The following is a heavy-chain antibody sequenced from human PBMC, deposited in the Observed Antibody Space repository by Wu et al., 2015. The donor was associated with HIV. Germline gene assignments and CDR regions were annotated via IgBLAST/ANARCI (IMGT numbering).Heavy chain of an antibody. CDR1: GYSFISYD. CDR2: MNPKSGNT. CDR3: VRGGEIRGYVLRTFYL. V-gene: IGHV1-8*01. Sequence: QVQLVQSGAEVKKPGASVKVSCKASGYSFISYDINWVRQAPRQGLEWMGWMNPKSGNTGYAQKFQGRVTMTRNTSITTAYMELSSLRSEDTAVYYCVRGGEIRGYVLRTFYLW. J-gene: IGHJ2*01. D-gene: IGHD3-10*02.